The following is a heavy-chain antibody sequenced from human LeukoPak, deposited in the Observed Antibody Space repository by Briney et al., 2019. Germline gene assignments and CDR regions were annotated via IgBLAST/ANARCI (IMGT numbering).Heavy chain of an antibody. D-gene: IGHD3-3*01. Sequence: ASVTVSFTSSVYTFIDFYLHWVRQAPGQALEWMGWINPNTGDTNFAQKFLGTVTLTSDTSINTAYMEIHSLRPDDAAVYYCTRPRYTIKGAVNGWASFDLWGQGTKVTVSS. V-gene: IGHV1-2*02. J-gene: IGHJ3*01. CDR2: INPNTGDT. CDR1: VYTFIDFY. CDR3: TRPRYTIKGAVNGWASFDL.